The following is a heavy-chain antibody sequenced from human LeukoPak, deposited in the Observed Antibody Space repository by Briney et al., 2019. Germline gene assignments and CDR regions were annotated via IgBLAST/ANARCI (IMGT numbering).Heavy chain of an antibody. V-gene: IGHV4-31*03. CDR3: AREEYLTYYFDY. CDR1: GGSISSGGYY. D-gene: IGHD2/OR15-2a*01. CDR2: IYYSGST. J-gene: IGHJ4*02. Sequence: SETLSLTCTVSGGSISSGGYYWSWIRQHPGKGLEWIGYIYYSGSTYYNPSLKSRVTISVDTSKNQFSLKLSSVTAADTAVYYCAREEYLTYYFDYWGQGTLVTVSS.